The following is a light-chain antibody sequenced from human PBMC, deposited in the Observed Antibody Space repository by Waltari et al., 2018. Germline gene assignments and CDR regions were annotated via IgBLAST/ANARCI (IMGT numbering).Light chain of an antibody. CDR2: DVT. CDR3: SSYTSSRTYV. CDR1: SRDVGGYSS. J-gene: IGLJ1*01. Sequence: QSALTQPASVSGSPGQSIPISCTGTSRDVGGYSSVSWFQQHPGKAPKLMIYDVTKRPSGVADRFTGSKSANTASLTISGLQGEDEADYYCSSYTSSRTYVFGTGTKVTVL. V-gene: IGLV2-14*01.